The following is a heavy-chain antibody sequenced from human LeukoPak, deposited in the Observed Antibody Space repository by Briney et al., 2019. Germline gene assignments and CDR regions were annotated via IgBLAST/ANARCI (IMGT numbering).Heavy chain of an antibody. V-gene: IGHV1-46*01. CDR3: ARDIPLPDIVATAYPGYYFDY. D-gene: IGHD5-12*01. CDR2: INASGGST. Sequence: ASVKVSCKASGYTFTGYYMHWVRQAPGQGLEWMGIINASGGSTSYAQKFQGRVTMTRDMSTSTVYMELSSLRSEDTAVYYCARDIPLPDIVATAYPGYYFDYWGQGTLVTVSS. CDR1: GYTFTGYY. J-gene: IGHJ4*02.